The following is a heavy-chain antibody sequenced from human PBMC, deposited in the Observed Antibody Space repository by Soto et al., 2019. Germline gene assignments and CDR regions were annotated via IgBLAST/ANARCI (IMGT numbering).Heavy chain of an antibody. CDR2: IYPGDSDT. J-gene: IGHJ6*03. V-gene: IGHV5-51*01. CDR1: GYSFTSYW. D-gene: IGHD3-9*01. CDR3: ARTKGTRYFDWLDVFYYYMDV. Sequence: GESLKISCKGSGYSFTSYWIGWVRQMPGKGLEWMGIIYPGDSDTRYSPSFQGQVTISADKSISTAYLQWSSLKASDTAMYYCARTKGTRYFDWLDVFYYYMDVWGKGTTVTVSS.